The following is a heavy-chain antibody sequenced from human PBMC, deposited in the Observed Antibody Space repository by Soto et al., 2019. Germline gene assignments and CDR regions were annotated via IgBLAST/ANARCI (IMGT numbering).Heavy chain of an antibody. D-gene: IGHD1-26*01. CDR3: ARYTGSTSLFDS. Sequence: ASVKVSCKASGDTFTGDYLHWVRQAPGQGLEWMAWINPKSGYTKSAQKFKARVTLTRDTSIRTAYMELRSLRSEDTAVYFCARYTGSTSLFDSWGQGTLITVSS. J-gene: IGHJ4*02. V-gene: IGHV1-2*02. CDR1: GDTFTGDY. CDR2: INPKSGYT.